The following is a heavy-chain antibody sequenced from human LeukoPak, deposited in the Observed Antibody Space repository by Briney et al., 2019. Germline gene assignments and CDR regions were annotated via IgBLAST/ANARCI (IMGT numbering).Heavy chain of an antibody. CDR3: ASFTIFDFDY. CDR1: GGSVSSSYY. CDR2: ICSGGNI. Sequence: SETLSLTCTVSGGSVSSSYYWGWIRQPPGKGLEWIGSICSGGNICSNPSLESRVTISVDTSKNQFSLKLSSVTAADTAVYYCASFTIFDFDYWGQGTLVTVSS. J-gene: IGHJ4*02. V-gene: IGHV4-39*01. D-gene: IGHD3-3*01.